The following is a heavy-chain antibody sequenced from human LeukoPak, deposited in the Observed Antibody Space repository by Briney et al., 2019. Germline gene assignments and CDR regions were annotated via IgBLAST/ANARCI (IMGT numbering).Heavy chain of an antibody. J-gene: IGHJ1*01. D-gene: IGHD2-15*01. Sequence: SETLSLTCTVSGGSITSYFWTWIRQPPGKGLEWIGYIYHSGTTNYNPSLKSRVTIPADTSKNQFSLRLSSVTAADTAVYYCAQKAPYSPGYSQHWGQGTLVTVST. CDR1: GGSITSYF. CDR2: IYHSGTT. V-gene: IGHV4-59*01. CDR3: AQKAPYSPGYSQH.